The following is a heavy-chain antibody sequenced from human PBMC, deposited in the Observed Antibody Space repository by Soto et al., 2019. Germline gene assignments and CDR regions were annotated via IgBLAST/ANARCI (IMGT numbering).Heavy chain of an antibody. CDR3: ARAVAVPAGFDY. D-gene: IGHD6-19*01. Sequence: QVQLVQSGAEEKKPGASVKVSCKASGYTFTGYAMHWVRQAPGQRLEWMGWINAGNGNTKYSQKFQGRVTITRDTSASTAYMELSSLRSEDTAVYYCARAVAVPAGFDYWGPETLVTVSS. CDR2: INAGNGNT. CDR1: GYTFTGYA. V-gene: IGHV1-3*05. J-gene: IGHJ4*02.